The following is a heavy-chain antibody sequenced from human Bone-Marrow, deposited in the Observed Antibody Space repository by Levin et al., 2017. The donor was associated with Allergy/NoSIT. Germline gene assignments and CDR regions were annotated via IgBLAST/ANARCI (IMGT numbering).Heavy chain of an antibody. V-gene: IGHV4-34*01. CDR1: GGSLSGYY. J-gene: IGHJ6*02. Sequence: SETLSLTCAVYGGSLSGYYWSCIRQSPGKGLEWIGEINHSGSTNYNPSLKSRVTISLDTSKNQFSLRLNSVTAADTAIYYCARARVGTWSYSGLDVWGQGTTVTVSS. CDR2: INHSGST. CDR3: ARARVGTWSYSGLDV.